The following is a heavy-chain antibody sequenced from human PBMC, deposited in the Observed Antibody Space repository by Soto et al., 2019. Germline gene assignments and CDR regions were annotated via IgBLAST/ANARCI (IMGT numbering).Heavy chain of an antibody. D-gene: IGHD3-10*01. Sequence: EVQLLESGGGLVQPGGSLRLSCEASGFTFRDHAMTWVRQAPGQGLEYVSFITNSGSYTFYADSVKGRFTISRDNFKTTLYLQMKCLTSADTAVSSCAQDVLDRGAESWGHGTLVTGSS. CDR3: AQDVLDRGAES. CDR1: GFTFRDHA. J-gene: IGHJ5*01. V-gene: IGHV3-23*01. CDR2: ITNSGSYT.